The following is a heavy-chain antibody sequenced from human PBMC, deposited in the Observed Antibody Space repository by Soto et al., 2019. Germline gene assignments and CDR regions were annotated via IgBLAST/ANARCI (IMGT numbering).Heavy chain of an antibody. V-gene: IGHV3-30*18. Sequence: HPGGSLRLSCAASGFTFSSYGMHWVRQAPGKGLEWVAVISYDGSNKYYADSVKGRFTISRDNSKNTLYLQMNSLRAEDTAVYYCAKDPLPNYDFWSGYPRAGYFDYWGQGTLVTVSS. CDR2: ISYDGSNK. D-gene: IGHD3-3*01. J-gene: IGHJ4*02. CDR1: GFTFSSYG. CDR3: AKDPLPNYDFWSGYPRAGYFDY.